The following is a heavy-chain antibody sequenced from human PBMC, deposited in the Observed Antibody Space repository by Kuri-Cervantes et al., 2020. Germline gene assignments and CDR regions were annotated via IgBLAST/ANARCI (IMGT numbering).Heavy chain of an antibody. CDR2: ISSSSSTI. D-gene: IGHD3-16*01. J-gene: IGHJ4*02. CDR1: GFTFSSYS. Sequence: GESLKISCAASGFTFSSYSMNWVRQAPGKGLEWVSYISSSSSTIYYADSVKGRFTTSRDNAKNSLYLQMNSLSAEDTAVYYCTRERGLNDYWGQGTLVTVSS. V-gene: IGHV3-48*01. CDR3: TRERGLNDY.